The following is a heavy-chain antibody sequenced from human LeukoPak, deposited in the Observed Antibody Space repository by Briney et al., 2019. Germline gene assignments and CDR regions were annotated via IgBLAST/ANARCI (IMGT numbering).Heavy chain of an antibody. CDR3: ARGPGGGSGSYYVGDY. D-gene: IGHD3-22*01. CDR1: GFTFSSHW. CDR2: INGDGSST. V-gene: IGHV3-74*01. J-gene: IGHJ4*02. Sequence: PGGSLRLSCAAPGFTFSSHWMHWVRQAPGKGLVWVSRINGDGSSTSYADSVKGRFTISRDNAKNTMYLQMNSLRAEDTAVYFCARGPGGGSGSYYVGDYWGQGTLVTVSS.